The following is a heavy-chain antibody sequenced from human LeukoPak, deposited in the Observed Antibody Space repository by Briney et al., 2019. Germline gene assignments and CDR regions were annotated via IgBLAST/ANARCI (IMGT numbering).Heavy chain of an antibody. CDR2: MYHSGST. D-gene: IGHD4-11*01. Sequence: ASETLSLTCTVSGGSISGYYWSWIRQPPGKGLRWIGYMYHSGSTTYNPSLKSRVTMSLDTSKNQFSLKLSSMTAADTAVYYCATDGLHRNAFDIWGQGTMVTVSS. V-gene: IGHV4-59*01. J-gene: IGHJ3*02. CDR1: GGSISGYY. CDR3: ATDGLHRNAFDI.